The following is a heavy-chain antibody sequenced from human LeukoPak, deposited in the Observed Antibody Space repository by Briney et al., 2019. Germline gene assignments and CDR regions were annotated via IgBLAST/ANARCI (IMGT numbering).Heavy chain of an antibody. CDR1: GGSISSYY. Sequence: PSETLSLTCTVSGGSISSYYWGWIRQPPGKGLEWIGSIYYSGSTYYNPSLKSRVTISVDTSKNQFSLKLSSVTAADTAVYYCARHVTIFGVDYDYWGQGTLVTVSS. V-gene: IGHV4-39*01. CDR3: ARHVTIFGVDYDY. CDR2: IYYSGST. J-gene: IGHJ4*02. D-gene: IGHD3-3*01.